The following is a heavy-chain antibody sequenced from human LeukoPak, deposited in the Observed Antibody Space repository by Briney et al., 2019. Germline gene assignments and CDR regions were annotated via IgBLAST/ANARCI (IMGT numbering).Heavy chain of an antibody. CDR1: GYSFTNYW. J-gene: IGHJ6*02. V-gene: IGHV5-51*01. CDR2: IYPTDSDT. D-gene: IGHD3-10*01. CDR3: ARQVEVTMVRGVIIWYYGMDV. Sequence: GESLKISCKVSGYSFTNYWIGWVRQMPGRGLEWMGIIYPTDSDTRYSPSFRGQVTISADKSISTAYLQWSSLKASDTAMYYCARQVEVTMVRGVIIWYYGMDVWGQGTTVTVSS.